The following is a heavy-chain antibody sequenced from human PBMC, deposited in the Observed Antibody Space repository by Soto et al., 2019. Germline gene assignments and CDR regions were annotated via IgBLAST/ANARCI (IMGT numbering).Heavy chain of an antibody. D-gene: IGHD4-17*01. CDR3: ARGIKYGAYSRWFDP. CDR2: MNPNSGNT. V-gene: IGHV1-8*01. J-gene: IGHJ5*02. CDR1: GYTFTSYD. Sequence: QVQLVQSGAEVKKLGASVKVSCKACGYTFTSYDINWVRQATGQGLEYLGWMNPNSGNTAYVQKFQGRVTMTWDTSISTAYMALSSLRSEDTAVYFCARGIKYGAYSRWFDPWGQGTLVIVSS.